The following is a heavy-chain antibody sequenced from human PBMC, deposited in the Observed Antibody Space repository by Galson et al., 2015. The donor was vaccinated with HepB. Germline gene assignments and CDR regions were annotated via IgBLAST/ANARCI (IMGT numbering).Heavy chain of an antibody. CDR1: GFTSNTYW. V-gene: IGHV3-74*01. D-gene: IGHD3-22*01. Sequence: SLRLSCAASGFTSNTYWMHWVRQAPGKGLVWVSRISSDGSSTGYADSVKGRFTISRDNARNTLYLQMDSLRVEDTAVYFCARDQHYYDSRGYHYYYYSGMDVWGQGTTVTVSS. CDR3: ARDQHYYDSRGYHYYYYSGMDV. CDR2: ISSDGSST. J-gene: IGHJ6*02.